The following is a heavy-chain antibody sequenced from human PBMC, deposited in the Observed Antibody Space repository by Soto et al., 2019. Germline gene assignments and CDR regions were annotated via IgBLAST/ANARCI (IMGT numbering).Heavy chain of an antibody. CDR3: AKDPPRYCSGGSCYVP. CDR2: ISGSGGST. CDR1: GFTFSSYA. Sequence: GGSLRLSCAASGFTFSSYAMSWVRQAPGKGLEWVSAISGSGGSTYYADSVKGRFTISRDNSKNTLYLQMNSLRAEDTAVYYCAKDPPRYCSGGSCYVPWGQGILVTVSS. V-gene: IGHV3-23*01. D-gene: IGHD2-15*01. J-gene: IGHJ5*02.